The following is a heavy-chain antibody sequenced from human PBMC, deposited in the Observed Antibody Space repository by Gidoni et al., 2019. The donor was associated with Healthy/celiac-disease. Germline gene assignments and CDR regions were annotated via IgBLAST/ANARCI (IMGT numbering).Heavy chain of an antibody. V-gene: IGHV1-69*01. J-gene: IGHJ6*03. D-gene: IGHD1-26*01. CDR3: ARAPIVGAINAAPDYYYYYYMDV. CDR1: GGTFSSYA. CDR2: IIPIFGTA. Sequence: QVQLVQSGAEVKKPGSSVKVSCTASGGTFSSYAISWVRQAPGQGLEWMGGIIPIFGTANYAQKFQGRVTITADESTSTAYMELSSLRSEDTAVYYCARAPIVGAINAAPDYYYYYYMDVWGKGTTVTVSS.